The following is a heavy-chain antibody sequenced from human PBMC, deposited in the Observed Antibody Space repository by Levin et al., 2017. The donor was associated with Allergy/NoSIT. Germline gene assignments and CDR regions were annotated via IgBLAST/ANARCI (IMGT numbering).Heavy chain of an antibody. CDR2: ISSGSSPI. D-gene: IGHD3-10*01. Sequence: PGGSLRLSCSAFGFTFSSYSMNWVRQAPGKGLEWVSYISSGSSPIYYADSVKGRFTISRDNAKDSLYLQMNSLRYEDTAVYYCARDSYYYGSGSFDYWGQGILVTVSS. CDR3: ARDSYYYGSGSFDY. J-gene: IGHJ4*02. V-gene: IGHV3-48*02. CDR1: GFTFSSYS.